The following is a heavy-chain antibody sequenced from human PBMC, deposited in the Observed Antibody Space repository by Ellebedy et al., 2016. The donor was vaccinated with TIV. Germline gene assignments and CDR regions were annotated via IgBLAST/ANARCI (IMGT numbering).Heavy chain of an antibody. CDR2: ITSSSNTI. CDR3: ARGMSFGYTMNT. J-gene: IGHJ6*02. Sequence: GESLKISCAVSGFTFSTYSRNWVRQAPGKGLEWVAYITSSSNTIYYADSVKGRFTISRDKAKNSLYLQMNSLRAEDTAVYYRARGMSFGYTMNTWGQGTTVTVSS. V-gene: IGHV3-48*01. CDR1: GFTFSTYS. D-gene: IGHD5-18*01.